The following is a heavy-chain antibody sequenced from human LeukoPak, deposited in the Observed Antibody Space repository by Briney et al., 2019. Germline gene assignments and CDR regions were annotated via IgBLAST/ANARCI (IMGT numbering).Heavy chain of an antibody. J-gene: IGHJ6*02. CDR3: ARDSGTQGPYYYGLDV. CDR2: IWHDGSHK. CDR1: GFTFSSYG. V-gene: IGHV3-33*08. D-gene: IGHD1-7*01. Sequence: GRSLRLSCAASGFTFSSYGMHWVRQAPGKGLEWVAVIWHDGSHKYYADSVKGRFTISRDNSKNTLYLQMNSLRAEDTAVYYCARDSGTQGPYYYGLDVWGQGTTVTVSS.